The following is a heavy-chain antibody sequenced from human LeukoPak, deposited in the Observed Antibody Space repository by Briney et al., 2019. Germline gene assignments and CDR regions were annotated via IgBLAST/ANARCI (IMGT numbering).Heavy chain of an antibody. CDR1: GGSISSSDYY. V-gene: IGHV4-39*01. CDR2: MSSSGST. Sequence: SETLSLTCIVSGGSISSSDYYWGWIRLPPGKGLEWIGSMSSSGSTYYNPSLKSRVTTSVDTSSNQFSLKLNSVTAADTAVYYCARRRRNYAVDSWGQGTLVTVSS. CDR3: ARRRRNYAVDS. J-gene: IGHJ5*01. D-gene: IGHD2-2*01.